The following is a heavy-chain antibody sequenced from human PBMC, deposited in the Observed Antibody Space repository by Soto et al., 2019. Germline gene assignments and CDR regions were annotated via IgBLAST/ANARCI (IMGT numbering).Heavy chain of an antibody. CDR2: ISDSGGHT. CDR3: AKIEMGWFAH. Sequence: VQLLESGGGLVQPGGSLRLSCAASGFTFSTYAMNWVRQTPGEGLEWVSGISDSGGHTYYADSVKGRFVVSRDNDKNTVYLHTSSLTGEDTAVYFCAKIEMGWFAHWGQGTQVTVSS. CDR1: GFTFSTYA. D-gene: IGHD2-8*01. V-gene: IGHV3-23*01. J-gene: IGHJ5*02.